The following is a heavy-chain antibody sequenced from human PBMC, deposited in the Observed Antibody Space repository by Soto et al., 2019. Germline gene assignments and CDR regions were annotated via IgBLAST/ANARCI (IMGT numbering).Heavy chain of an antibody. CDR2: ISPMFGAA. Sequence: QVQLVQSGAEMKKPGSSVKVSCQSSGGTFNTYAMNWVRQAPGQGPEWMGDISPMFGAANYAPKFQGRVTIPADELTGTSYMQLSRLTSEDTAIYFCAREVQVHNPAFVYWGQGTLVTVPS. CDR1: GGTFNTYA. V-gene: IGHV1-69*19. J-gene: IGHJ4*02. CDR3: AREVQVHNPAFVY. D-gene: IGHD1-1*01.